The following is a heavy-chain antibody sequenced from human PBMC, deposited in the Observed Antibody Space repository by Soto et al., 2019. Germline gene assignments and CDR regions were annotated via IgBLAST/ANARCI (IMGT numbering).Heavy chain of an antibody. CDR3: ARQGQPYLPPRDSYGMDV. V-gene: IGHV1-2*02. CDR1: GYTFTGYY. J-gene: IGHJ6*02. Sequence: ASVKVSCKASGYTFTGYYMHWVRQAPGQGLEWMGWINPHSGGTNYAQKFQGRATMTRDTSITTVFMDLSRLTSDDTALYFCARQGQPYLPPRDSYGMDVWGQGTSVTVSS. D-gene: IGHD2-21*01. CDR2: INPHSGGT.